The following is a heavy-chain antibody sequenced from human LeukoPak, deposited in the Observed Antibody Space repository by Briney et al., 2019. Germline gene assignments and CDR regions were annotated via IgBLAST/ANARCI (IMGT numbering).Heavy chain of an antibody. J-gene: IGHJ3*02. CDR1: GGSISSYY. D-gene: IGHD2-21*01. Sequence: PSETLSLTCTVSGGSISSYYWSWIRQPAGKGLEWIGRIYTSGSTNYNPSLKSRVTMSVDTFKNQFSLKLSSVTAADTAVYYCARGATYCGGDCDAFDIWGQGTMVTVSS. CDR2: IYTSGST. V-gene: IGHV4-4*07. CDR3: ARGATYCGGDCDAFDI.